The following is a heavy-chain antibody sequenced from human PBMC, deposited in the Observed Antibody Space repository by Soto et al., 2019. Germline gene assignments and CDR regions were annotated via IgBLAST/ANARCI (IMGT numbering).Heavy chain of an antibody. CDR3: ARSGYSYGPNPLLY. CDR2: IYYSGST. D-gene: IGHD5-18*01. J-gene: IGHJ4*02. Sequence: LSLTCTVSGGSISSGGYYWSWIRQHPGKGLEWIGYIYYSGSTYYNPSLKSRVTISVDTSKNQFSLKLSSVTAADTAVYYCARSGYSYGPNPLLYWGQGTLVTVS. V-gene: IGHV4-31*03. CDR1: GGSISSGGYY.